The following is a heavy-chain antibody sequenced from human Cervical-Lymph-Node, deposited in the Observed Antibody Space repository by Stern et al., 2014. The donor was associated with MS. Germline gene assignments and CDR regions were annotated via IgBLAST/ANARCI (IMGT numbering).Heavy chain of an antibody. D-gene: IGHD3-22*01. CDR3: ARDGPNYDHNGRGDAFDV. CDR2: ISYDGSNK. CDR1: GFPFSGHG. V-gene: IGHV3-33*05. Sequence: VQLVESGGGVVQPGGSLRLSCAASGFPFSGHGLHWVRQAPGKGLEWVALISYDGSNKWYAESVKGRFTISRDSSRETMFLQMNTLRLEGAAVYYCARDGPNYDHNGRGDAFDVWGQGAMVTVSP. J-gene: IGHJ3*01.